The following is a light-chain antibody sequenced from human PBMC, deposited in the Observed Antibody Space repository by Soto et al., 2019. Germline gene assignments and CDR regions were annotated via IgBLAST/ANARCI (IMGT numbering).Light chain of an antibody. Sequence: DIQMTQSPSSLSASVGDRVTFTCQASQDISIYLNWYQQKPGKAPKLLIYDAFNLEAGVPSRFSASGSGTDFTFTISSLQPEDFATYYCQHYSTYPYTFGQGTKLEMK. J-gene: IGKJ2*01. CDR3: QHYSTYPYT. CDR2: DAF. CDR1: QDISIY. V-gene: IGKV1-33*01.